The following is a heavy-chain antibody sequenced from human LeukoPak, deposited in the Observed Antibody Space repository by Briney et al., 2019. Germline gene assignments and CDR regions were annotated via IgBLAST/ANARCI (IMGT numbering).Heavy chain of an antibody. CDR1: GFTFSDYH. D-gene: IGHD6-19*01. CDR3: ARRRPNSSGWFAFDI. J-gene: IGHJ3*02. CDR2: ISNSGSTI. Sequence: GGSLRLSCAASGFTFSDYHMSWIRQAPGKGLEWISYISNSGSTIYYADSAKGRFTISRDNANNSLYLQMSSLRADDTALYYCARRRPNSSGWFAFDIWGQGTMVTVSS. V-gene: IGHV3-11*01.